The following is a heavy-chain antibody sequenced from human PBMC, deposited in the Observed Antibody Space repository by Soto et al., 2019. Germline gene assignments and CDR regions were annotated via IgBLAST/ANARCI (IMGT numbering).Heavy chain of an antibody. Sequence: QVQLQESGPGLVKPSETLSLTCTVSGASVSTEGYYWSWIRQPPGKGLEWIGYVYHSGITNYNPSLMSRVTTSVDTSTNKVSLRLYSVTAADTGVYYCARLRRLAAVANYYYHSMDVWGLGTTVTVSS. V-gene: IGHV4-61*08. J-gene: IGHJ6*02. D-gene: IGHD6-19*01. CDR1: GASVSTEGYY. CDR2: VYHSGIT. CDR3: ARLRRLAAVANYYYHSMDV.